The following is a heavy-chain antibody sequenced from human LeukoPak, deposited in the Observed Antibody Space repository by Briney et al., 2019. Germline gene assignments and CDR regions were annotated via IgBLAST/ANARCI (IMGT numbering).Heavy chain of an antibody. V-gene: IGHV1-69*13. D-gene: IGHD2-2*01. CDR3: ARGTHKYCSSTSCYLNFDY. CDR1: GGTFSSYA. Sequence: SVEVSCKASGGTFSSYAISWVRQAPGQGLEWMGGIIPIFGTANYAQKFQGRVTITADESTSTAYMELSSLRSEDTAVYYCARGTHKYCSSTSCYLNFDYWGQGTLVTVSS. CDR2: IIPIFGTA. J-gene: IGHJ4*02.